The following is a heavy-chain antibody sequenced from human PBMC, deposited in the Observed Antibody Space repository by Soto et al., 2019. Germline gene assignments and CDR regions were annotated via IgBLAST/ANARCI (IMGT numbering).Heavy chain of an antibody. Sequence: SETLSLTCAVYGGSFSGYYWSWIRQPPGKGLEWIGEINHSGSTNYNPSLKSRVTISVDTSKNQFSLKLSSVTAADTAVYYCARCDYITMVRGVMRGMDVWGQGTTVTVSS. CDR1: GGSFSGYY. CDR2: INHSGST. J-gene: IGHJ6*02. V-gene: IGHV4-34*01. CDR3: ARCDYITMVRGVMRGMDV. D-gene: IGHD3-10*01.